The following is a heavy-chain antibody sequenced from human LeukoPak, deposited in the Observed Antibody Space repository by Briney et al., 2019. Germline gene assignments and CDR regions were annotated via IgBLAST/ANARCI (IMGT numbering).Heavy chain of an antibody. V-gene: IGHV3-74*01. CDR2: INSDGSIT. CDR3: TTGSTVTTWGVAHIDY. CDR1: GFTFSNSW. Sequence: GGSLRLSCAASGFTFSNSWMHWVRQAPGKGLVWVSRINSDGSITNYADSVKGRFTISRDNAKNTLYLQMNSLRAEDTAVYYCTTGSTVTTWGVAHIDYWGQGTLVTVSS. D-gene: IGHD4-17*01. J-gene: IGHJ4*02.